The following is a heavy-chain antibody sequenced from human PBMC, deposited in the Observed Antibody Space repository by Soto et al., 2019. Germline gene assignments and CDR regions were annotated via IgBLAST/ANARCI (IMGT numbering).Heavy chain of an antibody. CDR3: ATSYGSGYRAFDY. V-gene: IGHV1-69*02. Sequence: QVQLVQSGAELKKPGSSVKVSCKASGDTFSFYTINWVRQAPGLGLEWMGRVNPILSMSNYAQKFQGRVTRTAAKSTSKAYMALRSLRSEDTAFYYCATSYGSGYRAFDYWGQGALVTVSS. CDR2: VNPILSMS. CDR1: GDTFSFYT. D-gene: IGHD3-10*01. J-gene: IGHJ4*02.